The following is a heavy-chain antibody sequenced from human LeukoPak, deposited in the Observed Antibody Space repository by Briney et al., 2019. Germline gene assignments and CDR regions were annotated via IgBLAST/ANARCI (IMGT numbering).Heavy chain of an antibody. Sequence: ASVKVSCKASGYIFTSFYIHWVRQAPGQGLEWMGWINPNSGGTNYAQKFQGRVTMTRDTSISTAYMELSRLRSDDTAVYYCARVTAVAGDYFDYWGQGTLVTVSS. CDR3: ARVTAVAGDYFDY. CDR1: GYIFTSFY. J-gene: IGHJ4*02. D-gene: IGHD6-19*01. V-gene: IGHV1-2*02. CDR2: INPNSGGT.